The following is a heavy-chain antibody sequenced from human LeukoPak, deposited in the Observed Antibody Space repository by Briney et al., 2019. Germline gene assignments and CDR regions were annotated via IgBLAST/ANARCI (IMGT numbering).Heavy chain of an antibody. Sequence: SETLSLTCAVSGGSLSSDNWWSWVRQPPGKGLEWIGEIFHSGSTDYNPSLKSRVTISIDKSKNQFSLRLSSVTAADTAVYYCAGGMVRGINNYWGQGTLVTVSS. CDR3: AGGMVRGINNY. V-gene: IGHV4-4*02. CDR2: IFHSGST. CDR1: GGSLSSDNW. D-gene: IGHD3-10*01. J-gene: IGHJ4*02.